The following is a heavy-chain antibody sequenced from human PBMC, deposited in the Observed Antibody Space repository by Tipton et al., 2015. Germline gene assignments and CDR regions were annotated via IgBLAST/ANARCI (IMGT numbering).Heavy chain of an antibody. CDR1: GDSVSSNSAA. CDR3: ARARGRHGGLFDS. Sequence: PGLVKPSQTLSLTCAISGDSVSSNSAAWNWIRQSPGKGLEWIGYISYSGTTNYTPSLKSRLTISVDKSKNHFSLKMSSVTASDTAVYYCARARGRHGGLFDSWGQGILVTVSS. D-gene: IGHD4-23*01. J-gene: IGHJ4*02. V-gene: IGHV4-61*03. CDR2: ISYSGTT.